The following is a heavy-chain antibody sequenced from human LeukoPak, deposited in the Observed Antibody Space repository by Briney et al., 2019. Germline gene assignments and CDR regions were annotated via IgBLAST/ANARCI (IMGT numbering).Heavy chain of an antibody. CDR1: GGSISSSSYY. V-gene: IGHV4-39*01. CDR2: IYYSGST. D-gene: IGHD4-17*01. CDR3: ARLKFMTTVVTPLR. J-gene: IGHJ4*02. Sequence: PSETLSLICTVSGGSISSSSYYWGWIRQPPGKGLEWIGSIYYSGSTYYNPSLKSRVTISVDTSKNQFSLKLSSVTAADTAVYYCARLKFMTTVVTPLRWGQGTLVTVSS.